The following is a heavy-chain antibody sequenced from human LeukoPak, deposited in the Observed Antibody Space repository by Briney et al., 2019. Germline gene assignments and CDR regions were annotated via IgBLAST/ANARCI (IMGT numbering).Heavy chain of an antibody. D-gene: IGHD2-8*01. Sequence: GGSLRLSCAASAFFFRSYGMHWVRQAPGKGLEWVAYIQYDGSNEQYADSVKGRFSISRDSSKNILYLQMNSVRVEDTAVYYCAKDRCSNGVGCYYYYMDVWGKGTTVTISS. J-gene: IGHJ6*03. V-gene: IGHV3-30*02. CDR1: AFFFRSYG. CDR3: AKDRCSNGVGCYYYYMDV. CDR2: IQYDGSNE.